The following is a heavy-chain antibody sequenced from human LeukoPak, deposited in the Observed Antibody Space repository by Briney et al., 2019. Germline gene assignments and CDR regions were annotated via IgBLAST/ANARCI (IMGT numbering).Heavy chain of an antibody. D-gene: IGHD4/OR15-4a*01. CDR1: GFTFSGYA. V-gene: IGHV3-23*01. CDR3: AKYGASWRRRYAPDN. CDR2: ISGSGGST. J-gene: IGHJ4*02. Sequence: GGSLRLSCAASGFTFSGYAMSWVRQAPGKGLEWVSAISGSGGSTYYADSVKGRFTISRDNSKNTLYLQMNSLRAEDTAVYYCAKYGASWRRRYAPDNWGQGTLVAVSS.